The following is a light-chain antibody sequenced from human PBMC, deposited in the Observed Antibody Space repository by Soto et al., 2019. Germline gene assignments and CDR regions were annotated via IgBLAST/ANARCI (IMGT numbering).Light chain of an antibody. CDR3: QQLNGSPWT. CDR1: PSIASI. Sequence: IQLTQSPSSLSASVGDRVTSTSRASPSIASILAWYQQKPGTAPKLLIYGASTLQSGVPSRFSGSRSGTDYTLTIASLQPEDFATYYCQQLNGSPWTFGQGTKVDIK. V-gene: IGKV1-9*01. CDR2: GAS. J-gene: IGKJ1*01.